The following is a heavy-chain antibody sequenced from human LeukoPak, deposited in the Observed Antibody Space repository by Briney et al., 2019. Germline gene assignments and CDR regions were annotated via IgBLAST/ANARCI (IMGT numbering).Heavy chain of an antibody. V-gene: IGHV4-59*01. Sequence: ETLSLTCTVSGGSISSYYWSWIRQPPGKGLEWIGYIYYSGSTNYNPSLKSRVTISVDTSKNQFSLKLSSVTAADTAVYYCARDRTDIVVVPAAPSGWFDPWGQGTLVTVSS. CDR1: GGSISSYY. CDR2: IYYSGST. D-gene: IGHD2-2*01. CDR3: ARDRTDIVVVPAAPSGWFDP. J-gene: IGHJ5*02.